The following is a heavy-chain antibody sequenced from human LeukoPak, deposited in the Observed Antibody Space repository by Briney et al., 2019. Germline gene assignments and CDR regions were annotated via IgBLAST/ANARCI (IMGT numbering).Heavy chain of an antibody. Sequence: SETLSLTCSVSGDSITTSYWNWIRQPPGQGLKWIGSIFYSGNTKYNPALQSRVTISVDTSKNQFSLEVNSVTAADTAVYYCARGRLSPSAFRPFEHWGRGTLVTVSS. CDR2: IFYSGNT. J-gene: IGHJ4*02. D-gene: IGHD2/OR15-2a*01. CDR3: ARGRLSPSAFRPFEH. V-gene: IGHV4-59*01. CDR1: GDSITTSY.